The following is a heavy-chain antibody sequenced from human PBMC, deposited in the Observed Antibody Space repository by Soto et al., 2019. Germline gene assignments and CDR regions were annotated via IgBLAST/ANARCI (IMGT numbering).Heavy chain of an antibody. CDR3: ARGSSSSWGIDY. D-gene: IGHD6-13*01. CDR1: GGSISSGGYY. CDR2: IYYSGST. Sequence: SLTCTVSGGSISSGGYYWSWIRQHPGKGLEWIGYIYYSGSTYYNPSLKSRVTISVDTSKNQFSLKLSSVTAADTAVYYCARGSSSSWGIDYWGQGTLVTVSS. J-gene: IGHJ4*02. V-gene: IGHV4-31*03.